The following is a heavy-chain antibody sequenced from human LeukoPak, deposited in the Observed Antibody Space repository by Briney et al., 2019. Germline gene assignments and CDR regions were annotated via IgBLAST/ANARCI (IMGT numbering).Heavy chain of an antibody. CDR3: AGTELGYCTVTGCPLEY. CDR1: AYSITMYY. Sequence: PSETLSLTCSVSAYSITMYYWTWLRQPPGKGLEWIGYVDHTGSTNFNPSLNGRVSISRDTTKNLFSLNMRSVTAADTALYFCAGTELGYCTVTGCPLEYWGQGTLVTVSS. CDR2: VDHTGST. V-gene: IGHV4-59*01. J-gene: IGHJ4*02. D-gene: IGHD2-8*02.